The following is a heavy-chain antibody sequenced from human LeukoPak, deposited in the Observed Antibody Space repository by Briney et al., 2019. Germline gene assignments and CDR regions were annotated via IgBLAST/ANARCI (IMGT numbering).Heavy chain of an antibody. CDR1: GFTVSSNY. J-gene: IGHJ4*02. V-gene: IGHV3-53*01. Sequence: GGSLRLSCAASGFTVSSNYMSWVRQAPGKGLQWVSVIYSGGSTYYADSVKGRFTISRDNSKNTLYLQMNSLRTEDTAVYYCARDLRKGYYFDYWGQGTLVTVSS. CDR2: IYSGGST. CDR3: ARDLRKGYYFDY.